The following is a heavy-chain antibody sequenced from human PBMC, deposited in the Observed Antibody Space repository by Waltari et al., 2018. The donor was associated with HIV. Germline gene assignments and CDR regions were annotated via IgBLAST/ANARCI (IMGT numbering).Heavy chain of an antibody. V-gene: IGHV1-69*01. CDR2: IIPLFGEA. CDR3: AQVPDRSGYQRYAMDV. CDR1: GGPVSSSD. D-gene: IGHD3-22*01. Sequence: QVQLVQSGAEVKKPGSSVKVSCKASGGPVSSSDICWVRQAPGQGLEWMGAIIPLFGEANYAQKFQGRLTITADESTSTAYMELSSLRSEDTAVYYCAQVPDRSGYQRYAMDVWGQGTTVTVS. J-gene: IGHJ6*02.